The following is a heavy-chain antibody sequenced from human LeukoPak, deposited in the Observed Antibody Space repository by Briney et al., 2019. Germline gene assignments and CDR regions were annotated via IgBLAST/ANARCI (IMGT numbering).Heavy chain of an antibody. D-gene: IGHD2-2*01. J-gene: IGHJ4*02. Sequence: ASVKVSCKASRYIFTDYYMHWVRQAPGQGLEWMGWINPNSGGTNSAQKFQGRVTMTRDTSISTAYMELTSLRSDDTAAYYCARARCSSISCYFDYWGQGTLVTVSS. V-gene: IGHV1-2*02. CDR3: ARARCSSISCYFDY. CDR1: RYIFTDYY. CDR2: INPNSGGT.